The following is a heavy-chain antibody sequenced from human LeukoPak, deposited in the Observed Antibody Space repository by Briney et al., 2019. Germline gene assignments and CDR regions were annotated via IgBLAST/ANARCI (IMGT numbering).Heavy chain of an antibody. CDR3: ARDGPRLGAFDI. CDR1: GYTFTSYA. J-gene: IGHJ3*02. Sequence: ASVKVSCKASGYTFTSYAMHWVRQAPGQRLEWMGWINAGNGNTKYSQKFQGRVTITRDTSASTAYMELSSLRSEDTAVYYCARDGPRLGAFDIWGQGTMVTVSS. CDR2: INAGNGNT. V-gene: IGHV1-3*01. D-gene: IGHD3-10*01.